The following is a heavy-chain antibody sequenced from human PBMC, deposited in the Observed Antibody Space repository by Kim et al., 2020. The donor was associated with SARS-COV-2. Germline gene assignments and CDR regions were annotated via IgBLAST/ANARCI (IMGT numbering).Heavy chain of an antibody. CDR2: IKQDGSEK. Sequence: GGSLRLSCAASGFTFSIYWMSWVRQAPGKGLEWVTNIKQDGSEKYYVDSVKGRFTISRDNVKNSLYLQMNSLIAEDTAVYYCAREIRFLVGYYYYGMDVWGQGTTVTVSS. D-gene: IGHD3-3*01. J-gene: IGHJ6*02. CDR3: AREIRFLVGYYYYGMDV. V-gene: IGHV3-7*01. CDR1: GFTFSIYW.